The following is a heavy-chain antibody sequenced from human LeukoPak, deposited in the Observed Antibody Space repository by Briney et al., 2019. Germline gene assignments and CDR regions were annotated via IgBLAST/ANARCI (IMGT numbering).Heavy chain of an antibody. J-gene: IGHJ3*02. CDR1: AGSFSSHY. CDR3: ARDLVTVTKGFDI. D-gene: IGHD4-17*01. CDR2: ISYIGST. Sequence: PSETLSLTRAVSAGSFSSHYWTWIRQPPGKGLEWIGYISYIGSTNYNPSLKSRVTISIDTSKNQFSLKLSSVTAADTAVYYCARDLVTVTKGFDIWGQGTMVSVSS. V-gene: IGHV4-59*11.